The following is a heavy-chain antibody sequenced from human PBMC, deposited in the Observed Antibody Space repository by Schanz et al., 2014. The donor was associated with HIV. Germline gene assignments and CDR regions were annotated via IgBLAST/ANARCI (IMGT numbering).Heavy chain of an antibody. Sequence: VQLVESGGGVVQPGRSLRLSCAASGFTFSSYAMSWVRQAPGKGLEWVSYISSSGRTIYYADSVKGRFTVSRDNAKNSLYLQMNSLRAEDTAVYYCVRAGGELGGYYYGMDVWGQGTTVSVSS. CDR3: VRAGGELGGYYYGMDV. J-gene: IGHJ6*02. V-gene: IGHV3-48*01. D-gene: IGHD3-16*01. CDR2: ISSSGRTI. CDR1: GFTFSSYA.